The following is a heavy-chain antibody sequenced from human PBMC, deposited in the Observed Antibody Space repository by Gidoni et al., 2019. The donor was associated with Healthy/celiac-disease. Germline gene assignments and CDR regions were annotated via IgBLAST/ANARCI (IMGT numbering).Heavy chain of an antibody. D-gene: IGHD3-10*01. CDR2: ISAYNGNT. V-gene: IGHV1-18*01. CDR3: ARASSSTGYGSGAFDP. J-gene: IGHJ5*02. Sequence: QVQLVQSGAEVKKPGASVKVSCKAAGYTFTSYGISWVRQAPGQGLEWMGWISAYNGNTNYAQKLQGRVTMTTDTSTSTAYMELRSLRSDDTAVYYCARASSSTGYGSGAFDPWGQGTLVTVSS. CDR1: GYTFTSYG.